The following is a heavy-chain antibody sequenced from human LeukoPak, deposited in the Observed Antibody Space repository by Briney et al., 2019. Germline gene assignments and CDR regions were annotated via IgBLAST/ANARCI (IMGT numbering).Heavy chain of an antibody. D-gene: IGHD2-21*01. CDR2: IWYDGSNK. CDR3: ARDPRRVNRFRFRDYYYYYGMDV. J-gene: IGHJ6*02. CDR1: GFTFSSYG. Sequence: GGSLRLSCAASGFTFSSYGMHWVRQAPGKGLEWVAVIWYDGSNKYYADSVKGRFTISRDNSKNTLYLQMNSLTAGDTAIYYCARDPRRVNRFRFRDYYYYYGMDVWGQGTTVTVSS. V-gene: IGHV3-33*01.